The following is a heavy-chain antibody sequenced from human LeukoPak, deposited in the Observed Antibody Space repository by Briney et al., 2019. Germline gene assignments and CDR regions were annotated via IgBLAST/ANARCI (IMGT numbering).Heavy chain of an antibody. D-gene: IGHD5-24*01. V-gene: IGHV3-7*01. J-gene: IGHJ4*02. Sequence: SGGSLRLSCAASGVTFSNYWMTWVRQAPGKGLEWVANINQDGSAKYYDDSVKGRFTISRDNAENSLYLQMNSLRAEDTAVYYCARDVGYNRFDYWGQGTLVTVSS. CDR1: GVTFSNYW. CDR3: ARDVGYNRFDY. CDR2: INQDGSAK.